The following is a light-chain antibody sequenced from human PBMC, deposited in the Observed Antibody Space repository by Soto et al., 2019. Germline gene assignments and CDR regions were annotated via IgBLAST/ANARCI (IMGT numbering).Light chain of an antibody. CDR2: RAS. V-gene: IGKV1-5*03. Sequence: DIQMTQSPSTLSAYVGERDTITCRASQSISPWLAWYQKKPGKAPNLLIYRASNLQTGVPSRFSGSGSGTEFTLTINSLQPDDFATYYCQQYRSRPYTFGQGTKLEIE. CDR1: QSISPW. CDR3: QQYRSRPYT. J-gene: IGKJ2*01.